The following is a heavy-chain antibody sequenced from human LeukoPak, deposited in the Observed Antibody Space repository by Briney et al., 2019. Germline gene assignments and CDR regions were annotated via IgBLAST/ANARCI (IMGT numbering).Heavy chain of an antibody. D-gene: IGHD2-2*01. J-gene: IGHJ4*02. CDR2: IQFDGSNE. CDR1: GFTFSSYG. CDR3: AKDSCTSCYDRDFDY. V-gene: IGHV3-30*02. Sequence: GGSLRRSCAASGFTFSSYGMHWVRQAPGKGLEWVTFIQFDGSNEYYADSVKGRFTISRDNSKNTMYLQMNSLRPEDTAVYYCAKDSCTSCYDRDFDYWGQGTLVTVSS.